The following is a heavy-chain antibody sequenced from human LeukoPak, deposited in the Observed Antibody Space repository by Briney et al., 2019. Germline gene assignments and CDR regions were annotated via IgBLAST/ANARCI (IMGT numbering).Heavy chain of an antibody. J-gene: IGHJ4*02. D-gene: IGHD3-3*01. CDR1: GGSISTYY. CDR2: IYYSGST. CDR3: AKGGKGFPLGLRFDS. Sequence: SETLSLTCTVSGGSISTYYWSWIRQPPGKGLEWIGYIYYSGSTNCNPSLKSRVTISVDTSKNQFSLNLTSLTAADTAVYYCAKGGKGFPLGLRFDSWGQGTLVSVSS. V-gene: IGHV4-59*01.